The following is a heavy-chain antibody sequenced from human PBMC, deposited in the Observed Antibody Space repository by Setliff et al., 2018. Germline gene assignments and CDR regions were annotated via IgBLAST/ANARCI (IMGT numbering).Heavy chain of an antibody. CDR3: AKDVSPPGTNGWHPDVLDI. J-gene: IGHJ3*02. Sequence: PSETLSLTCAVSGGSISSGDASWSWVRQPPGKGLEWIGYIYHAGSTYYNPSLESRVTISIDKPNKQFSLELRSLTAADTAVYYCAKDVSPPGTNGWHPDVLDIWGQGTMVTVSS. D-gene: IGHD6-19*01. V-gene: IGHV4-30-2*01. CDR1: GGSISSGDAS. CDR2: IYHAGST.